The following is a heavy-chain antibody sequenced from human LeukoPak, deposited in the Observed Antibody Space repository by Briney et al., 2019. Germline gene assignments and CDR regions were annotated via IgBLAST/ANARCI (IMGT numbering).Heavy chain of an antibody. V-gene: IGHV3-30*02. J-gene: IGHJ4*02. CDR2: IRYDGSNK. Sequence: PGGSLRLSCAASGFTFSSYGMHWVRQAPGKGLEWVAFIRYDGSNKYYADSVKGRFTISRDNSKNTLYLQMNSLRAEDMALYYCAKTTRAGYSSGWFDYWGQGTLVTVSS. CDR1: GFTFSSYG. D-gene: IGHD6-19*01. CDR3: AKTTRAGYSSGWFDY.